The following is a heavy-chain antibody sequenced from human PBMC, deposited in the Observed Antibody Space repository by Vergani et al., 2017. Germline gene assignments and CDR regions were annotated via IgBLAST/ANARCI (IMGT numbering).Heavy chain of an antibody. CDR3: ARGWGFDGYGSRGDDYYEVCLDV. J-gene: IGHJ1*01. V-gene: IGHV3-21*02. D-gene: IGHD3-22*01. Sequence: EQLLQSGGGVVQPGGSLRLSCIGSGYTFGHFDMHWVRQAPGKGLEWVASIKATPDKTYYADSMKGRFTVSRENAKNSLYLDMNNPGDEDSALYYCARGWGFDGYGSRGDDYYEVCLDVWGQGTVVTVSS. CDR2: IKATPDKT. CDR1: GYTFGHFD.